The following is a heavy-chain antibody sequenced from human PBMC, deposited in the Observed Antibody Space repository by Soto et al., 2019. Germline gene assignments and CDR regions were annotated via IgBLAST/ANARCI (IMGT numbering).Heavy chain of an antibody. CDR1: GFTFSSYW. J-gene: IGHJ4*02. V-gene: IGHV3-7*03. Sequence: GGSLRLSCAASGFTFSSYWMSWFRQAPGKGLEWVANMKQDGSEKYSVDSVKGRFTISRDNAKNSLYLQMNSLRAEDTAIYYCAKIRLLTTVDYWGQGTLVTVSS. D-gene: IGHD4-17*01. CDR2: MKQDGSEK. CDR3: AKIRLLTTVDY.